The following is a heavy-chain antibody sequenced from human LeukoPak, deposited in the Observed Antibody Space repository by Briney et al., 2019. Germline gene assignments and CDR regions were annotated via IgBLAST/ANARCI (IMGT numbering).Heavy chain of an antibody. D-gene: IGHD5-12*01. CDR3: AKVNRMVATSWFDP. CDR1: GFTFSSYA. CDR2: ISGSGSST. V-gene: IGHV3-23*01. J-gene: IGHJ5*02. Sequence: SGGSLRLSCAASGFTFSSYAMGWVRQAPGKGLEWVSAISGSGSSTYYADSVKGRFTISRDNSKNTLYLQMNSLRAEDTAVYYCAKVNRMVATSWFDPWGQGTLVTVSS.